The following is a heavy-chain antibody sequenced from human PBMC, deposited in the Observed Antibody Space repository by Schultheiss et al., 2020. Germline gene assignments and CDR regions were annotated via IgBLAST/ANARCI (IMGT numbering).Heavy chain of an antibody. Sequence: SVKVSCKASGYTFTSYGISWVRQAPGQGLEWMGGIIPIFGTANYAQKFQGRVTITADESTSTAYMELSSLRSEDTAVYYCARFRGNYYYYDYWGQGTLVTVSS. J-gene: IGHJ4*02. CDR1: GYTFTSYG. V-gene: IGHV1-69*13. CDR3: ARFRGNYYYYDY. D-gene: IGHD1-26*01. CDR2: IIPIFGTA.